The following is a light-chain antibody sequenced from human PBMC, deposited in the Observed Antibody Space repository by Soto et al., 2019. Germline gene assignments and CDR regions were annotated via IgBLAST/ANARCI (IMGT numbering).Light chain of an antibody. CDR1: SSDVGSYNL. Sequence: QSALTQPASVSGSPGQSITISCTGTSSDVGSYNLVSWYQQHPGKAPNLMIYEGSKRPSGVSNRFSGYKSGNTASLTISGLQAEDEADYYCCSYAGSSTYVFGTGTKVTVL. J-gene: IGLJ1*01. V-gene: IGLV2-23*01. CDR3: CSYAGSSTYV. CDR2: EGS.